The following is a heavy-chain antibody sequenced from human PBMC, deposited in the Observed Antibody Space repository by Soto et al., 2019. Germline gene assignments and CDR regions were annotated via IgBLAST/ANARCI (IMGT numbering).Heavy chain of an antibody. CDR1: GGTFSTYP. J-gene: IGHJ6*02. V-gene: IGHV1-69*01. CDR3: ARGREDIHGPGKNYYGSMEV. CDR2: IIPIFRTP. D-gene: IGHD3-10*01. Sequence: QVQLVQSGAEMKKPGSAVKVSCKASGGTFSTYPISWVRQAPGQGLEWMGGIIPIFRTPQYAQKFRGRVTITADESTSTAHMELRSLTSEDTAVYYCARGREDIHGPGKNYYGSMEVWGQGTTVTVSS.